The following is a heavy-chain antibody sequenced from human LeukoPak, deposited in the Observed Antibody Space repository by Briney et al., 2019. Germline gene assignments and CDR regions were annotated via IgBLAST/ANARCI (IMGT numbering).Heavy chain of an antibody. J-gene: IGHJ4*02. CDR3: ARVPSIAAVGIRLDY. V-gene: IGHV3-30*03. CDR1: GFTFISYG. Sequence: GRALILSCLAPGFTFISYGMHSVRQAPGKGLELVAVISYDGRHKYYADSVKGRFTISRDNSKNTLYMQMNSLRAEDTAMYYCARVPSIAAVGIRLDYWGQGTLVTVSS. D-gene: IGHD6-13*01. CDR2: ISYDGRHK.